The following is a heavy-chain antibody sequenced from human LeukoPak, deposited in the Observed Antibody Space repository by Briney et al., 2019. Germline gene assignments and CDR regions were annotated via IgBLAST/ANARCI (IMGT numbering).Heavy chain of an antibody. Sequence: ASVKVSCKASGYTFTSYGISWVRQAPGQGLEWMGWISAYNGNTNYAQKLQCRVTMTTDTSTSTAYMELRSLRSDDTDVYYCARLQQLVPDYYFDYWGQGTLVTVSS. D-gene: IGHD6-13*01. CDR3: ARLQQLVPDYYFDY. V-gene: IGHV1-18*01. CDR2: ISAYNGNT. CDR1: GYTFTSYG. J-gene: IGHJ4*02.